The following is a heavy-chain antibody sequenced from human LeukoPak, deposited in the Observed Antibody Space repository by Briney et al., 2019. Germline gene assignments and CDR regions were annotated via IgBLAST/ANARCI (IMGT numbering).Heavy chain of an antibody. CDR2: ISAYNGNT. V-gene: IGHV1-18*01. J-gene: IGHJ4*02. Sequence: ASVKVSCKASGGTFSSYAISWVRQAPGQGLEWMGWISAYNGNTNYAQKFQGRVTMTTDTSTSSAYMELRSLRSDDTAVYYCARDQAIYSSGWYIDYWGQGTLVTVSS. CDR1: GGTFSSYA. D-gene: IGHD6-19*01. CDR3: ARDQAIYSSGWYIDY.